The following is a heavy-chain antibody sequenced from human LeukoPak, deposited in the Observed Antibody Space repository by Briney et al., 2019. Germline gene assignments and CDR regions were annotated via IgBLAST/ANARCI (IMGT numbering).Heavy chain of an antibody. CDR3: ARDGELRYFDWFEDILGNAYHYFDY. CDR1: GYTFTSYY. V-gene: IGHV1-46*01. Sequence: GASVKVSCKASGYTFTSYYMHWVRQAPGQGLEWMGIINPSGGSTSYAQKFQGRVTMTRDTSTSTVYMELSSLRSEDTAGYYCARDGELRYFDWFEDILGNAYHYFDYWGQGTLVTVSS. J-gene: IGHJ4*02. D-gene: IGHD3-9*01. CDR2: INPSGGST.